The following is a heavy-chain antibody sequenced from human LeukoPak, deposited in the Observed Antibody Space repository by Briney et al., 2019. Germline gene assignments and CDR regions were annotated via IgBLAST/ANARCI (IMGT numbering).Heavy chain of an antibody. CDR1: GFTFSTYS. CDR2: ISRSSSYR. CDR3: ARETPPHDTSDYDY. J-gene: IGHJ4*02. V-gene: IGHV3-21*01. Sequence: PGGSLRLSCAASGFTFSTYSMNWVRQAPGKGLEWVSSISRSSSYRYYTDSVKGRFTISRDNAKTSLYLQMNSLRAADTAVYYCARETPPHDTSDYDYWGQGTLVTVSS. D-gene: IGHD3-22*01.